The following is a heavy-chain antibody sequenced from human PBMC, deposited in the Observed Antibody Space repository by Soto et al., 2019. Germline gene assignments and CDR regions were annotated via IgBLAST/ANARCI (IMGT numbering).Heavy chain of an antibody. CDR1: GFTFSSYG. CDR2: ISYDGSNK. V-gene: IGHV3-30*18. J-gene: IGHJ6*02. CDR3: AKDVLRFLESLAFYGMDV. D-gene: IGHD3-3*01. Sequence: QVQLVESGRGVVHPGRSLRLSCAASGFTFSSYGMHWVRQAPGKGLEWVAVISYDGSNKYYADSVKGRFTISRDNSKNTLYLQMNSLRAEDTAVYYCAKDVLRFLESLAFYGMDVWGQGTTVTVSS.